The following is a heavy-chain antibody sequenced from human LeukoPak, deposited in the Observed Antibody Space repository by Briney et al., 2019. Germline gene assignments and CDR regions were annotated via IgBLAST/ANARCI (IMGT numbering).Heavy chain of an antibody. Sequence: GGSLRLSCADSGFTFSSHWMHWVRQAPGKGLVWVSRIKYDASSTSYTDSVKGRFTISRDNAKNTLYLQMNSLRAEDTAVYYCARGAIVGANFDYWGQGTLVTVSS. CDR2: IKYDASST. J-gene: IGHJ4*02. D-gene: IGHD1-26*01. CDR3: ARGAIVGANFDY. CDR1: GFTFSSHW. V-gene: IGHV3-74*01.